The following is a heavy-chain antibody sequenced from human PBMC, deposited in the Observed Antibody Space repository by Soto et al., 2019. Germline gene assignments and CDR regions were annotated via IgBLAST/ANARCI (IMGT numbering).Heavy chain of an antibody. Sequence: QIQLVQSGAEVKKPGSSVKVSCKASGGTFSSYAISWVRQAPGQGLEWMGGIIPMFGTTNYAQKFQGRVTITADEYTSTAYMELSSLRSEDTAVYYCARVVTVVKSFHYCYFDFWGRGTLVNVSS. CDR3: ARVVTVVKSFHYCYFDF. D-gene: IGHD2-15*01. J-gene: IGHJ2*01. V-gene: IGHV1-69*12. CDR2: IIPMFGTT. CDR1: GGTFSSYA.